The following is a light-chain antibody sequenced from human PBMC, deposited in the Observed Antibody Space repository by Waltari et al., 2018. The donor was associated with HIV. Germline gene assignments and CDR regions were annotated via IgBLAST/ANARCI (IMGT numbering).Light chain of an antibody. CDR1: NIGSKS. J-gene: IGLJ2*01. CDR2: DDS. CDR3: QVWDSGIVV. Sequence: SYVLTQPPSVSMAPGKTARITCGGYNIGSKSVHWYQQKPGQAPVLVIYDDSDRPAGIPERFAGSNSGNTATLTISRVEAGDEADYYCQVWDSGIVVFGGGTKVTVL. V-gene: IGLV3-21*04.